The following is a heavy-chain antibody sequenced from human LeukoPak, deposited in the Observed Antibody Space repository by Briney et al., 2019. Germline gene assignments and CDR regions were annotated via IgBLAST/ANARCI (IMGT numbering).Heavy chain of an antibody. CDR2: IYHSGST. D-gene: IGHD2-2*01. V-gene: IGHV4-30-2*01. CDR1: GGSISSGGYY. Sequence: SQTLSLTCTVSGGSISSGGYYWSWIRQPPGKGLEWIGYIYHSGSTYYNPSLKSRVTISVDTSKNQFSLKLSSVTAADTAVYYCASLSSTSCFDYWGQGTLVTVSS. J-gene: IGHJ4*02. CDR3: ASLSSTSCFDY.